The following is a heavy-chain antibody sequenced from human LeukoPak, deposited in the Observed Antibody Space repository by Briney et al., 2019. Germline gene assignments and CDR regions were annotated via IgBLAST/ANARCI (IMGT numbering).Heavy chain of an antibody. D-gene: IGHD6-13*01. Sequence: SETLSLTCTVSGYSISSGYYWGWIRQPPGKGLEWIGSIYHSGSTYYNPSLKSRVTISVDTSKNQFSLKLSSVTAADTAVYYCARSQATYSSSWFGWGQGTLVTVSS. CDR3: ARSQATYSSSWFG. CDR1: GYSISSGYY. CDR2: IYHSGST. V-gene: IGHV4-38-2*02. J-gene: IGHJ4*02.